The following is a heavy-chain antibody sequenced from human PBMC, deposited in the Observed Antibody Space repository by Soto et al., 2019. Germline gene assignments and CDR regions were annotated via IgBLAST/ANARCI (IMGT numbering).Heavy chain of an antibody. CDR1: GGSISSGGYY. CDR2: IYYSGST. CDR3: ARTAAAAGSPWFDP. D-gene: IGHD6-13*01. J-gene: IGHJ5*02. V-gene: IGHV4-31*03. Sequence: SETLSLTCTVSGGSISSGGYYWSWIRQHPGKGLEWIGYIYYSGSTYYNPSLKSRVTISVDTSKNQFSLKLSSVTAADTAVYYCARTAAAAGSPWFDPWGQGTLVTVSS.